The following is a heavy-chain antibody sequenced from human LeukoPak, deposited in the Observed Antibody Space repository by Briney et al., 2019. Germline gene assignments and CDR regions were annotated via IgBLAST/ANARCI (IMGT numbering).Heavy chain of an antibody. CDR1: GGSISSYY. Sequence: SETLSLTCTVSGGSISSYYWSWIRQPPGKGLEWIGYIYYSGSTNYNPSLKSRVTISVDTSKNQFPLKLSSVTAADTAVYYCAREATGTGDSSGYYPQEAFDIWGQGTMVTVSS. CDR3: AREATGTGDSSGYYPQEAFDI. D-gene: IGHD3-22*01. J-gene: IGHJ3*02. CDR2: IYYSGST. V-gene: IGHV4-59*01.